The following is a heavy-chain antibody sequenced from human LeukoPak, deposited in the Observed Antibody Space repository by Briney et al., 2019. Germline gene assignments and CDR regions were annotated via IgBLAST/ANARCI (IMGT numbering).Heavy chain of an antibody. J-gene: IGHJ4*02. CDR1: GFTFSTSW. Sequence: GGSLRLSCEGSGFTFSTSWMDWVRQAPGKGLQWVANIKPDGSDKWYADSVRGRFTISRDNAKNSLYLEMNCLTADDTAVYYCARDRGWRQFDYWGQGTLVTVSS. CDR2: IKPDGSDK. V-gene: IGHV3-7*04. CDR3: ARDRGWRQFDY. D-gene: IGHD5-24*01.